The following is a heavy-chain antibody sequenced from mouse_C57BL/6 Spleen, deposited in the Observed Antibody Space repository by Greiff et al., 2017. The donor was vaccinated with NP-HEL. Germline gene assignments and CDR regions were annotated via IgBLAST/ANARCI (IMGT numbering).Heavy chain of an antibody. J-gene: IGHJ3*01. CDR3: ARKEDYYSNSAWFAY. V-gene: IGHV5-17*01. CDR2: ISSGSSTI. CDR1: GFTFSDYG. D-gene: IGHD2-5*01. Sequence: EVQRVESGGGLVKPGGSLKLSCAASGFTFSDYGMHWVRQAPEKGLEWVAYISSGSSTIYYADTVKGRFTISRDNAKNTLFLQMTSLRSEDTAMYYCARKEDYYSNSAWFAYWGQGTLVTVSA.